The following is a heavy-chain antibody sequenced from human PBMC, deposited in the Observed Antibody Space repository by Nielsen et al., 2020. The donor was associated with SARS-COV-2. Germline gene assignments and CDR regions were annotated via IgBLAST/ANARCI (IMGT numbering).Heavy chain of an antibody. Sequence: WVRQDPGQGLEWMGIINPSGGSTSYAQKFQGRVTMTRDTSTSTVYMELSSLRSEDTAVYYCAREDSSGIDYYYGMDVWGQGTTVTVSS. CDR3: AREDSSGIDYYYGMDV. CDR2: INPSGGST. V-gene: IGHV1-46*01. D-gene: IGHD6-19*01. J-gene: IGHJ6*02.